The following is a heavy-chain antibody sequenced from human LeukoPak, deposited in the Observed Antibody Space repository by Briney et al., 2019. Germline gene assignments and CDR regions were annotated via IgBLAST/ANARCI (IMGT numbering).Heavy chain of an antibody. D-gene: IGHD6-13*01. CDR3: ARDGSSSWYSPGYYYYYMDV. J-gene: IGHJ6*03. CDR1: GGSISSYY. CDR2: IYTSGST. Sequence: SETLSLTCTVSGGSISSYYWSWIRQPAGKGLEWIGRIYTSGSTNYNPSLKSRVTMSVDTSKNQFSLKLSSVTAADTAVYYCARDGSSSWYSPGYYYYYMDVWGKGTTVTVSS. V-gene: IGHV4-4*07.